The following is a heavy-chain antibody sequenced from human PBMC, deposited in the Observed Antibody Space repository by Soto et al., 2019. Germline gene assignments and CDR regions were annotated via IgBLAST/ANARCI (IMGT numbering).Heavy chain of an antibody. D-gene: IGHD2-2*01. Sequence: VQLLESGGGLIQPGGSLRLSCATSGFTFSSYAMSWVRQAPGKGLEWVSTITSSGGSTYYADSVKGRFIISRDSSKNTLHLQMNSLRAEDTAVYYCARGGYCSSTSCFSDYYGMDVWGQGTTVTVSS. V-gene: IGHV3-23*01. CDR2: ITSSGGST. J-gene: IGHJ6*02. CDR3: ARGGYCSSTSCFSDYYGMDV. CDR1: GFTFSSYA.